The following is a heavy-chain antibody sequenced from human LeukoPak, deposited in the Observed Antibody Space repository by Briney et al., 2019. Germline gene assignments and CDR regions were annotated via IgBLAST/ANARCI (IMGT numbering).Heavy chain of an antibody. CDR1: GGSISSYY. D-gene: IGHD3-10*01. Sequence: PSETLSLTCTVSGGSISSYYWSWVRQPPRKGLEWIGRIYTSGSTNYNPSLKSRVTISVDTSKNQFSLKLSSVTAADTAVYYCARGRGSGSFDGYFDYWGQGTLVTVSS. CDR2: IYTSGST. V-gene: IGHV4-4*08. J-gene: IGHJ4*02. CDR3: ARGRGSGSFDGYFDY.